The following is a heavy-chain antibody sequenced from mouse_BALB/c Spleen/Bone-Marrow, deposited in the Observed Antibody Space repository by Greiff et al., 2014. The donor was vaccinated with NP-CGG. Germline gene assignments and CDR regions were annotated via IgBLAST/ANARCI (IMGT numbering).Heavy chain of an antibody. CDR3: ARDQGYYAMDY. CDR2: IHYSGST. J-gene: IGHJ4*01. V-gene: IGHV3-1*02. CDR1: GYSITSGYS. Sequence: VQLQQSGPDLVKPSQSLSLTCTVTGYSITSGYSWHWIRQFPGNKLEWMGYIHYSGSTNYNPSLKSRISITRDTSKSKFFLQLNSVTTEDTATYYCARDQGYYAMDYWGQGTSVTVSS.